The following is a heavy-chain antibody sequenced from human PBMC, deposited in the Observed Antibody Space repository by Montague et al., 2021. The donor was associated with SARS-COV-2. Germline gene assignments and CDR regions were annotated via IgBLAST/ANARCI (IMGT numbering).Heavy chain of an antibody. CDR3: VREGSGWFFDY. D-gene: IGHD2-15*01. Sequence: SLRLFCAASGFTFSSYEMNWVRQAPGKGLEWLSSISYSGGITNYADSVRGRFTISRDFAKNSLYLQMNSLRAEDTAVYYCVREGSGWFFDYWGQGALVTVSS. J-gene: IGHJ4*02. CDR1: GFTFSSYE. V-gene: IGHV3-48*03. CDR2: ISYSGGIT.